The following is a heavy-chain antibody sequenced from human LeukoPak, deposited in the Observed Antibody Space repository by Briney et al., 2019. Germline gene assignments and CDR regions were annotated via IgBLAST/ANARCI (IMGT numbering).Heavy chain of an antibody. Sequence: SETLSHTCTVSGGSISSSYYWGWIRQPPGKGLERIGGIYYSGSTYYNPSLKSRVTISIDTSKNQFSLKLTSVTAADTAVYYCARTGYSTGWDRFSFVYWGQGTLVTVSS. D-gene: IGHD6-19*01. CDR1: GGSISSSYY. CDR2: IYYSGST. J-gene: IGHJ4*02. CDR3: ARTGYSTGWDRFSFVY. V-gene: IGHV4-39*01.